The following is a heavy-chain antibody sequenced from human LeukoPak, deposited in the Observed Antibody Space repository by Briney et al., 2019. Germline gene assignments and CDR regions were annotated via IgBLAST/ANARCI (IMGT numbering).Heavy chain of an antibody. J-gene: IGHJ4*02. CDR3: ARMSRGSYHFDY. D-gene: IGHD3-16*01. CDR1: GFTFSRYW. V-gene: IGHV3-74*01. Sequence: GGSLRLSCAASGFTFSRYWMHWVRQAPGKGLVGVSRINTDGSSTGYAGSVKGGFTGARDNATNTLYLQMNSVRAADTAVYYCARMSRGSYHFDYWGQGTLVTVSS. CDR2: INTDGSST.